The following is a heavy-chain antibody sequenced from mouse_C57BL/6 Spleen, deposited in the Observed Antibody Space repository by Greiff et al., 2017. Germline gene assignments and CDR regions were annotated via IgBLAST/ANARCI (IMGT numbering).Heavy chain of an antibody. J-gene: IGHJ4*01. CDR2: IYPRSGNT. CDR1: GYTFTSYG. D-gene: IGHD5-1*01. V-gene: IGHV1-81*01. CDR3: ARSVLSYAMDD. Sequence: VQLQQSGAELARPGASVQLSCKASGYTFTSYGISWVKQRTGQGLEWIGEIYPRSGNTYYNEKFKGKATLTADKSSSTAYMELRSLTSEDSAVYFCARSVLSYAMDDWGQGTSVTVSS.